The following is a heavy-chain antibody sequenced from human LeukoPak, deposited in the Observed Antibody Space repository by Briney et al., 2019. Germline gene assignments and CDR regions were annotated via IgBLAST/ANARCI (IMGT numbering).Heavy chain of an antibody. J-gene: IGHJ5*02. D-gene: IGHD2-15*01. CDR2: IYYSGST. CDR3: ARALLRPWFDP. CDR1: GGSISSYY. Sequence: SETLSLTCTVSGGSISSYYWSWIRQPPGKGLEWIGYIYYSGSTNYNPSLKSRVTISVDTSKNQFSLKLSSVTAADTAVYYCARALLRPWFDPWGQGTLVTVFS. V-gene: IGHV4-59*01.